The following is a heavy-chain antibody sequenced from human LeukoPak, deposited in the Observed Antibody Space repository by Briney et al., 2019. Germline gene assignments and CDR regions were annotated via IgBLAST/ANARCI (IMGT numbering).Heavy chain of an antibody. CDR2: INHSGST. CDR3: ARAVTIFGVVEYFDY. J-gene: IGHJ4*02. CDR1: GGSFSGYY. V-gene: IGHV4-34*01. Sequence: SETLSLTCAVYGGSFSGYYWSWIRQPPGKGLEWIGEINHSGSTNYNPSLKSRVTISVDTSKNQFSLKLSSVTAADTAVYYCARAVTIFGVVEYFDYWGQGTLVTVSS. D-gene: IGHD3-3*01.